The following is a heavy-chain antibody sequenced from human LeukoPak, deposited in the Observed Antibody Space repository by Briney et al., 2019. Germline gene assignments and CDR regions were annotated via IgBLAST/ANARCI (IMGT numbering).Heavy chain of an antibody. D-gene: IGHD4-23*01. CDR3: ARVRDYGGNSDAVDI. J-gene: IGHJ3*02. CDR2: INPNSGNT. Sequence: ASAKVSCKASRYTFTDYYIHWVRQAPGQGLEWMGWINPNSGNTDYAQKFQGRVTMTRDTSISTAYMEVTRLRSDDTAVYYCARVRDYGGNSDAVDIWGQGTMVTVSS. CDR1: RYTFTDYY. V-gene: IGHV1-2*02.